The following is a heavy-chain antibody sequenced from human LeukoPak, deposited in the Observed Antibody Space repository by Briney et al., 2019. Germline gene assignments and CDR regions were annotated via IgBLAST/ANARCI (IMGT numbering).Heavy chain of an antibody. CDR2: ISYDGSNK. V-gene: IGHV3-30-3*01. Sequence: PGRSLRLSCAASGFTFSSYAMHWVRQAPGKGLEWVAVISYDGSNKYYADSVKGRFTISRDNSKNTLYLQMNSLRAEDTAVYYCARDTRMGGVVIIPFDYWGQGTLVTVSS. CDR3: ARDTRMGGVVIIPFDY. D-gene: IGHD3-3*01. CDR1: GFTFSSYA. J-gene: IGHJ4*02.